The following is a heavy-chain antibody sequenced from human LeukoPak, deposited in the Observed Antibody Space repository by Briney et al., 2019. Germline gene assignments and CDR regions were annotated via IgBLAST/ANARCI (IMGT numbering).Heavy chain of an antibody. Sequence: LSLTCTVSGGSISSYYWSWIRQPPGKGLEWISYLSSSDSTVYYADSVQGRFTISRDNAKNSLYLQMNSLRAEDTAIYYCARRLFWYFDLWGRGTLVTVSS. CDR1: GGSISSYY. D-gene: IGHD4/OR15-4a*01. CDR2: LSSSDSTV. CDR3: ARRLFWYFDL. V-gene: IGHV3-11*04. J-gene: IGHJ2*01.